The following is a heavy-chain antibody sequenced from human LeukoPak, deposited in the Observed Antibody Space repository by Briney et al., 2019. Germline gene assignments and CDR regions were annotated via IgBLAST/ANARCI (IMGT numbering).Heavy chain of an antibody. CDR1: GYTFTGYY. CDR2: INPNSGGT. J-gene: IGHJ5*02. CDR3: ARDPDYGPSNWFDP. Sequence: ASVKVSCKASGYTFTGYYMHWVRQAPGQGLKWMGWINPNSGGTNYAQKFQGRVTMTRDTSISTVYMELSRLRSDDTAVYYCARDPDYGPSNWFDPWGQGTLVTVSS. V-gene: IGHV1-2*02. D-gene: IGHD4-17*01.